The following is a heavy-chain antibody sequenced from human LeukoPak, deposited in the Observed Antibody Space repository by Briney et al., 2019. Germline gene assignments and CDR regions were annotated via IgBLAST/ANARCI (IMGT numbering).Heavy chain of an antibody. J-gene: IGHJ4*02. D-gene: IGHD3-10*01. V-gene: IGHV4-59*01. CDR2: IYYSGNT. CDR1: GGSIRSNY. CDR3: ATDNSYGSGSYYT. Sequence: SETLSLTCTVSGGSIRSNYWKWIWQPPGKGLEWIGYIYYSGNTNYNPSLKSRVTISVDTSKNQFSLKLSSVTAADTAVYYCATDNSYGSGSYYTWGQGTLVTVSS.